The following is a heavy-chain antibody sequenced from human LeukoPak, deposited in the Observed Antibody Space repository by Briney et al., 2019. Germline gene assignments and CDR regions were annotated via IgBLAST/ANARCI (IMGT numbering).Heavy chain of an antibody. V-gene: IGHV3-30*02. D-gene: IGHD6-13*01. Sequence: GGSLRLSCAASGFTFSSYGMHWVRQAPGKGLEWVAFIQFDGSNKYYADSVKGRFTISRDNAKNSLYLQMNSLRAEDTAVYYCARESGSWYGSDDAFDIWGQGTMVTVSS. CDR1: GFTFSSYG. CDR3: ARESGSWYGSDDAFDI. J-gene: IGHJ3*02. CDR2: IQFDGSNK.